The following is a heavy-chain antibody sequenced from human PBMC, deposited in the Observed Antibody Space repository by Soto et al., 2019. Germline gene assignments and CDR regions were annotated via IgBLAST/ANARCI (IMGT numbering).Heavy chain of an antibody. Sequence: QVQLVESGGGVVQPGRSLRLSCAASGFTFSSYGMHWVLQAPGKGLEWVAVIWYDGSNKYYADSVKGRFTISRDNSKNTLYLQMNNLRAEDTAVYYCARERGYCSGGSCYSSLDYWGQGTLVTVSS. V-gene: IGHV3-33*01. CDR3: ARERGYCSGGSCYSSLDY. CDR2: IWYDGSNK. J-gene: IGHJ4*02. CDR1: GFTFSSYG. D-gene: IGHD2-15*01.